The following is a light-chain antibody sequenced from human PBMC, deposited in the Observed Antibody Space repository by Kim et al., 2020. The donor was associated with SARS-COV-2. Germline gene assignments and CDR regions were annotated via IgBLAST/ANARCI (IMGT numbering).Light chain of an antibody. CDR2: AAS. J-gene: IGKJ5*01. CDR3: QQYGSSPIT. CDR1: QSVTSSY. Sequence: EIVLTQSPGPLSLSPGERATLSCRASQSVTSSYLAWYQQKPGQAPGLLIYAASSRATGIPGRFSGSGSGTDFTLTINRLEPEDFAVYYCQQYGSSPITFGRGTRLEIK. V-gene: IGKV3-20*01.